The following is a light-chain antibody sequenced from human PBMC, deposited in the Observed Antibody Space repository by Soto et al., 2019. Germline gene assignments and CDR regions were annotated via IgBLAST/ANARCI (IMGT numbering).Light chain of an antibody. J-gene: IGKJ4*01. V-gene: IGKV3-11*01. CDR1: QSVSSY. CDR2: DAS. CDR3: QQRSNWPLT. Sequence: EIVLTQSPATLSLSPGERATLSCRASQSVSSYLAWYQQKPGQAPRLLIYDASNRATGIPARFSGSGSGTDXXXXXXXXXXEDXXXYYCQQRSNWPLTFGGGTKVEIK.